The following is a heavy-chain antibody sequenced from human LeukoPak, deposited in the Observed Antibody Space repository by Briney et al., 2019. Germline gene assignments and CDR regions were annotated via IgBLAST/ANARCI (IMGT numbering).Heavy chain of an antibody. J-gene: IGHJ5*02. CDR3: ARKNKMGWNYLNWFDP. CDR1: GYTFTSYD. Sequence: ASVKVSCKASGYTFTSYDINWVRQATGQGLEWMGWMNPNSGNTGYAQKFQGRVTITRNTSISTAYMELSSLRSEDTAVYYCARKNKMGWNYLNWFDPWGQGTLVTVSS. V-gene: IGHV1-8*03. D-gene: IGHD1-7*01. CDR2: MNPNSGNT.